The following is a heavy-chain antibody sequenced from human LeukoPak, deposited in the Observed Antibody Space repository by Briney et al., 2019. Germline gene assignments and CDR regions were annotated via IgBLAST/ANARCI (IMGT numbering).Heavy chain of an antibody. CDR1: GYSFTSYW. J-gene: IGHJ3*02. V-gene: IGHV5-51*01. Sequence: GESLKLSCNDSGYSFTSYWIGWVRPMPGKGLERMGIIYPGDSDTRYSPSFQGQVTISADKSISTAYLQWSSLKASDTAMYYCARPSYYDSSGYLTDAFDIWGQGTMVTVSS. CDR3: ARPSYYDSSGYLTDAFDI. CDR2: IYPGDSDT. D-gene: IGHD3-22*01.